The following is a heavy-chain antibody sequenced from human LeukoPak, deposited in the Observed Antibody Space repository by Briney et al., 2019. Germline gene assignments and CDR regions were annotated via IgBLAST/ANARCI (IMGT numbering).Heavy chain of an antibody. CDR3: ARRSIAALRFDY. V-gene: IGHV1-2*02. CDR2: INPNSGGT. CDR1: GYTFTGYY. D-gene: IGHD6-6*01. Sequence: ASVKVSCKASGYTFTGYYMHWVRQAPGQGLEWMGWINPNSGGTNYAQRFQGRVTMTRDTSISTAYMELSRLRSDDTAVYYCARRSIAALRFDYWGQGTLVTVSS. J-gene: IGHJ4*02.